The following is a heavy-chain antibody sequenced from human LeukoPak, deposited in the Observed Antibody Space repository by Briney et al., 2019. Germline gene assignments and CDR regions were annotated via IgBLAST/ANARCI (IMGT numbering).Heavy chain of an antibody. V-gene: IGHV1-69*05. J-gene: IGHJ4*02. CDR1: GGTFSSYA. D-gene: IGHD2-15*01. CDR3: ARTRGGFQDIVVGPGYFDY. CDR2: IIPIFGTA. Sequence: GASVKVSCKASGGTFSSYAISWVRQAPGQGLEWMGGIIPIFGTANYAQKFQGRVTITTDESTSTAYMELSSLRSEDTAVYYCARTRGGFQDIVVGPGYFDYWGQGTLVTVSS.